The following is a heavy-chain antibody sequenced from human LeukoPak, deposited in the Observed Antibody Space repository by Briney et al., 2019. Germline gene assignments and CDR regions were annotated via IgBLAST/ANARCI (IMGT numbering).Heavy chain of an antibody. D-gene: IGHD3-9*01. J-gene: IGHJ4*02. Sequence: GASVKVSCKASGYTFTSYYMHWVRQAPGQGLEWMGLIHPSGGTTAYAQKFQGRVTMTRDMSTSTFYMELSSLRSEDTAVYYCARGSAMAINDILTGPFDYWGQGTLVTVSS. V-gene: IGHV1-46*01. CDR1: GYTFTSYY. CDR2: IHPSGGTT. CDR3: ARGSAMAINDILTGPFDY.